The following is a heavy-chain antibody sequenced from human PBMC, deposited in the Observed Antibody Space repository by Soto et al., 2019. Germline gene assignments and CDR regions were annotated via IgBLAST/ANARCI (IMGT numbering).Heavy chain of an antibody. CDR2: IIPIFGTA. J-gene: IGHJ3*02. V-gene: IGHV1-69*13. CDR3: ARDPEETTHAFDI. CDR1: GGTFSSYA. D-gene: IGHD4-17*01. Sequence: PSVKVSCKAAGGTFSSYAISWVRQAPGQGLEWMGGIIPIFGTANYAQKFQGRVTITADESTSTAYMGLSSLRSEDTAVYYCARDPEETTHAFDIWGQGTMVTVSS.